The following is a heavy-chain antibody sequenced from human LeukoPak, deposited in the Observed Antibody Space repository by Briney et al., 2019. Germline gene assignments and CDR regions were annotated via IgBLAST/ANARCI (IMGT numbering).Heavy chain of an antibody. CDR3: ARESDSSGYYLDAFDI. Sequence: GGSLRLSCAASGFTFSSYEMNWVRQAPGKGLEWVSYISSSGSTIYYADSVKGRFTISRDNAKNSLYLQMNILRAEDTAVYYCARESDSSGYYLDAFDIWGQGTMVTVSS. V-gene: IGHV3-48*03. J-gene: IGHJ3*02. CDR2: ISSSGSTI. D-gene: IGHD3-22*01. CDR1: GFTFSSYE.